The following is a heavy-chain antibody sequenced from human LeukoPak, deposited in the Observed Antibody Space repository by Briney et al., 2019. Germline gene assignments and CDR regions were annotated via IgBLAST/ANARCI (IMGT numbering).Heavy chain of an antibody. CDR2: ISSSSSYI. CDR1: GFTFSSYS. J-gene: IGHJ5*02. Sequence: GGSPRLSCAASGFTFSSYSMNWVRQAPGKGLEWVSSISSSSSYIYYADSVKGRFTISRDNAKNSLYLQMNSLRAEDTAVYYCASLYSSSWYGWFDPWGQGTLVTVSS. D-gene: IGHD6-13*01. V-gene: IGHV3-21*01. CDR3: ASLYSSSWYGWFDP.